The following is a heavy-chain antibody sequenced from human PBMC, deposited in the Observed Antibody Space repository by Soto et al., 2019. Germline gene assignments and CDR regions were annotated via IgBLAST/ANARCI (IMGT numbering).Heavy chain of an antibody. J-gene: IGHJ4*02. Sequence: QVQLVQSGSELKKPGASVKVSCKASGYTFTSYAMNWVRQAPGQGLEWMGWINTNTGNPTYAQGFTGRFFFSLDTSVGTIYRKTCSLTVEEPAVYDWAGEGGGGWGQGTLVTVSS. CDR2: INTNTGNP. V-gene: IGHV7-4-1*01. CDR3: AGEGGGG. CDR1: GYTFTSYA. D-gene: IGHD3-10*01.